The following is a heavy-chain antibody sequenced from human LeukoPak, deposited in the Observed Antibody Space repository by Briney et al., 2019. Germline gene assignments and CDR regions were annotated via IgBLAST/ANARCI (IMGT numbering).Heavy chain of an antibody. D-gene: IGHD4-17*01. CDR2: ISSSGTV. CDR3: ARDPYGDAY. Sequence: GGSLRLSCAASGIIISSFDMNWVRQAPGKGLEWVSYISSSGTVNYAQSVKGRFTISRDNVKNSLYLQMNSLRAEDTAVYYCARDPYGDAYWGQGTLVTVSS. CDR1: GIIISSFD. V-gene: IGHV3-48*03. J-gene: IGHJ4*02.